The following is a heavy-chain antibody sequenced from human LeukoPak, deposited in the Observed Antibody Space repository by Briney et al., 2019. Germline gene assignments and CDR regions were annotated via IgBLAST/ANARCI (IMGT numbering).Heavy chain of an antibody. CDR2: IRNGGSHK. Sequence: GGSLRLSCAASGFTFSSYGMHWVRQAPGKGLEWVSFIRNGGSHKYYADSVKGRFTISRDNAENSVYLQMNSLRVEDTAVYFCARDPYKHSGFANYGAFDIWGQGTLVTVSS. CDR1: GFTFSSYG. D-gene: IGHD4/OR15-4a*01. V-gene: IGHV3-30*02. J-gene: IGHJ3*02. CDR3: ARDPYKHSGFANYGAFDI.